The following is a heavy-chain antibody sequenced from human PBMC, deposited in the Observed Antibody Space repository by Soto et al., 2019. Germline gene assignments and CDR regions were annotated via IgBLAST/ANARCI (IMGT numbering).Heavy chain of an antibody. D-gene: IGHD4-17*01. Sequence: QITLKESGPTLVKPTQTLTLTCTFSGFSLSTSGVGVGWIRQPPGKALEWLALIYWDDDKRYSPSLKSRLTITKDPSKNQVVLTMTNMDPVDTATYYCAHATVIYGDYSFLYFDYWGQGTLVTVSS. V-gene: IGHV2-5*02. J-gene: IGHJ4*02. CDR3: AHATVIYGDYSFLYFDY. CDR2: IYWDDDK. CDR1: GFSLSTSGVG.